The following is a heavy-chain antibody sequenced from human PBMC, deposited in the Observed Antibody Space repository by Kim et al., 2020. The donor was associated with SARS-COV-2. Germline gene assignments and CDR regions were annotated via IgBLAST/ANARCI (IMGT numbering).Heavy chain of an antibody. CDR1: GGSFSGYY. J-gene: IGHJ4*02. Sequence: SETLSLTCAVCGGSFSGYYWSWIRQPPGKGLEWIGEINHSGSTNYNPSLKSRVTISVDTSKNQFSLKLSSVTAADTAVYYCAIGGYYARLGRYWGQGTLVTVSS. V-gene: IGHV4-34*01. CDR2: INHSGST. CDR3: AIGGYYARLGRY. D-gene: IGHD3-22*01.